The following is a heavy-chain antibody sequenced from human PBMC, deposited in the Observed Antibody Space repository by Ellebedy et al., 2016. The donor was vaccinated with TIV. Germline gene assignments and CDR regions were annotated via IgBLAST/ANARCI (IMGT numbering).Heavy chain of an antibody. CDR1: GFTFSRNV. D-gene: IGHD5-24*01. V-gene: IGHV3-23*01. J-gene: IGHJ4*02. Sequence: GESLKISXAVSGFTFSRNVMNWVRQAPGKGLEWVSSISANGVNTYDADSVKGRFTISRDNSKNTLYLQMNGLRAEDTAVYFCARGEGWIDNWGQGTLVTVSS. CDR3: ARGEGWIDN. CDR2: ISANGVNT.